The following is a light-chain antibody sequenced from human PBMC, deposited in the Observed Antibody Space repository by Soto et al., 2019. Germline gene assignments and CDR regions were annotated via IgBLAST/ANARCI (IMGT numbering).Light chain of an antibody. J-gene: IGKJ4*01. CDR2: DAS. CDR1: QSISSW. V-gene: IGKV1-5*01. CDR3: QQYTSYSGLT. Sequence: DIQMTQSPSTLSASVGDRVTITCRASQSISSWLAWYQQKPGKAPKLLIYDASSLESGVPSRFSGSGYGTEFTLTFSSLQPDDFATDYCQQYTSYSGLTFDGGTKVEIK.